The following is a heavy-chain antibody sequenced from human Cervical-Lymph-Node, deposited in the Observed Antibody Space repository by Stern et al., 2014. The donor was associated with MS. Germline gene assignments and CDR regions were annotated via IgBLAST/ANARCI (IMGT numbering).Heavy chain of an antibody. CDR2: IFPGGSDI. CDR1: GYTFTSYW. Sequence: EVQLVQSGPEVKRPGESLKISCQASGYTFTSYWIGWVRQMPGKGREWIAIIFPGGSDIRYSPSFQGQVTISADKSSSTAYLQWNTLKASDTAIYYCARQRYFDYWGQGTLVTVSS. V-gene: IGHV5-51*01. CDR3: ARQRYFDY. J-gene: IGHJ4*02.